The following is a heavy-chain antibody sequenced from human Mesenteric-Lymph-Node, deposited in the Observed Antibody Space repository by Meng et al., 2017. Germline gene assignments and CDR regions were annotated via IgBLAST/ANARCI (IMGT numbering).Heavy chain of an antibody. D-gene: IGHD4-17*01. CDR1: GFTFSFYG. Sequence: GGSLRLSCAASGFTFSFYGMHWVRQAPGKGLEWVALISHDGSNTYYADSVKGRFTISRDNSKNRLYLQMSNLRGEDTAVYYCARVRGVGRSRTTVTTGYTDYWGQGTLVTVSS. V-gene: IGHV3-30*13. J-gene: IGHJ4*02. CDR3: ARVRGVGRSRTTVTTGYTDY. CDR2: ISHDGSNT.